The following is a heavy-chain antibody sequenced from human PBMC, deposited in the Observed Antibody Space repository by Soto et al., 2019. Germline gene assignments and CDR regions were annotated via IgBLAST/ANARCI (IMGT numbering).Heavy chain of an antibody. V-gene: IGHV3-23*01. J-gene: IGHJ4*02. CDR1: GFTFSSYA. Sequence: PGGSLRLSCAASGFTFSSYAMSWVRQAPGKGLEWVSAISGSGGSTYYADSVKGRFTTSRDNSKNTLYLQMNSLRAEDTAVYYCAKKRSRYFDWLLCPYFDYWGQGTLVTVSS. CDR2: ISGSGGST. CDR3: AKKRSRYFDWLLCPYFDY. D-gene: IGHD3-9*01.